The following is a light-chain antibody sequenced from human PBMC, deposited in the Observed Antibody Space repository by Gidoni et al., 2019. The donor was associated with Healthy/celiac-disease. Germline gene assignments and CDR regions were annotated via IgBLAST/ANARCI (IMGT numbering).Light chain of an antibody. V-gene: IGLV1-44*01. CDR2: SNN. CDR3: AAWDDRLNAGV. CDR1: SSNIGSNT. J-gene: IGLJ3*02. Sequence: QSVLTQPPSASGTPGQRVTISCSGKSSNIGSNTVNWYQQLPGTAPKLLIYSNNQRPSGVPDRFSGSKSGTSASLAISGLQSEDEADYYCAAWDDRLNAGVFGGGTKLTVL.